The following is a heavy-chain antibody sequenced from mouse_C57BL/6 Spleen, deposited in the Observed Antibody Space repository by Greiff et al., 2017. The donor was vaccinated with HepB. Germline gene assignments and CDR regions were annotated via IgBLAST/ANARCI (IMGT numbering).Heavy chain of an antibody. J-gene: IGHJ3*01. Sequence: QVQLKQPGAELVRPGSSVKLSCKASGYTFTSYWMHWVKQRPIQGLEWIGNIDPSDSETHYNQKFKDKATLTVDKSSSTAYMQLSSLTSEDSAVYYCATYYSNYVGAYWGQGTLVTVSA. CDR1: GYTFTSYW. CDR3: ATYYSNYVGAY. D-gene: IGHD2-5*01. CDR2: IDPSDSET. V-gene: IGHV1-52*01.